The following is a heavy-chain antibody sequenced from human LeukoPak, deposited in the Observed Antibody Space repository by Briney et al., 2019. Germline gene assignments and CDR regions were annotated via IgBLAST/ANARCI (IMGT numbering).Heavy chain of an antibody. Sequence: SETLSLTCSVSGGSINTYYWTWIRLSPGKGLDWIGYIYYSGTTNYNPSLKSRVSMSVDTSRNQFSLRLSSVTAADTAIYYCARGTVQMGMGERFFDFWGQGTLVTVSS. V-gene: IGHV4-59*01. D-gene: IGHD3-16*01. CDR3: ARGTVQMGMGERFFDF. J-gene: IGHJ4*02. CDR1: GGSINTYY. CDR2: IYYSGTT.